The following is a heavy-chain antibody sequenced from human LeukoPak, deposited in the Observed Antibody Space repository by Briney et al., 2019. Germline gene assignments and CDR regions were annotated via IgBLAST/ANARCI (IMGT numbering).Heavy chain of an antibody. J-gene: IGHJ4*02. D-gene: IGHD1-14*01. V-gene: IGHV3-33*01. CDR1: GFTFRNHG. CDR3: ARWGDGNLFHY. Sequence: GGSLRLSCAASGFTFRNHGMRWVRQAPGKGLEGVAVIWYDGSYQYYADSVKGRFPISTHNSKNMLYLQMNNLRAEDTATYYCARWGDGNLFHYWGQGTLVTVSS. CDR2: IWYDGSYQ.